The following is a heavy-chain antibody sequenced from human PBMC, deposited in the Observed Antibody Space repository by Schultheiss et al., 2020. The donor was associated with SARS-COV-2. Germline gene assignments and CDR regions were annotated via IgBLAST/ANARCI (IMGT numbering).Heavy chain of an antibody. CDR1: GGSISSGDYY. CDR3: AGRYSSAGTWFDP. V-gene: IGHV4-30-4*01. D-gene: IGHD6-25*01. CDR2: IYYSGST. Sequence: SETLSLTCTVSGGSISSGDYYWSWIRQPPGKGLEWIGYIYYSGSTNYNPSLKSRVTISVDTSKNQFSLKLSSVTAADTAVYYCAGRYSSAGTWFDPWGQGTLVTVSS. J-gene: IGHJ5*02.